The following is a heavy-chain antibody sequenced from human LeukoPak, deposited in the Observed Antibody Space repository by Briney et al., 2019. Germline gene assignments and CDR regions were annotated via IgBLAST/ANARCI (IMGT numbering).Heavy chain of an antibody. CDR3: AREMWIQGNWFDF. Sequence: GGSLRLSCAASEFNLSSYWMSWVRQAPGKGLEWVANIKQDGSEKYYVDSVKGRFTISRDNAKNSLYLQMNNLRVEDTAVYYCAREMWIQGNWFDFWGQGTLVTVSS. D-gene: IGHD5-18*01. V-gene: IGHV3-7*01. CDR1: EFNLSSYW. J-gene: IGHJ5*01. CDR2: IKQDGSEK.